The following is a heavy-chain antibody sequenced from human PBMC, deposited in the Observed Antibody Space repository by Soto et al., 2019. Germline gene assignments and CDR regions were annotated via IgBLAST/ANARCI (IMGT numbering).Heavy chain of an antibody. V-gene: IGHV3-30*18. D-gene: IGHD2-15*01. J-gene: IGHJ6*02. CDR1: GFTFSSYG. CDR2: ISYDGSNK. Sequence: QVQLVESGGGVVQPGRSLRLSCAASGFTFSSYGMHWVRQAPGKGLEWVAVISYDGSNKYYADSVKGRFTISRDNSKNTLYLQRNSLRAEDTAVYYCAKDRLPNYYSGMDVWGQGTTVTVSS. CDR3: AKDRLPNYYSGMDV.